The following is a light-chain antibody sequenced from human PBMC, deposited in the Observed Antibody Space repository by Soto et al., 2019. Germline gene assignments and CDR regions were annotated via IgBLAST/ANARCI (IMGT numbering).Light chain of an antibody. CDR1: QSISSY. J-gene: IGKJ1*01. CDR3: LQHNSYPRT. Sequence: DIQMTQSPSSLSASVGDRVTITCRASQSISSYLNWYQQKPGKAPKRLIYAASSLQSGVPSRFSGSGSGTEFTLTISSLQPEDFATYYCLQHNSYPRTFGQG. V-gene: IGKV1-17*01. CDR2: AAS.